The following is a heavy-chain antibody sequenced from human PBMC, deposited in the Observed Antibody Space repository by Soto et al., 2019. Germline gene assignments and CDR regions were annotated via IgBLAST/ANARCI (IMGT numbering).Heavy chain of an antibody. CDR2: IKSKTDGGTT. Sequence: EVQLVESGGGLVKPGGSLRLSCAASGFTFSNAWMSWVRQAPGKGLEWVGRIKSKTDGGTTDYAAPVKGRFTISRDDSKNTLYLQMNSLKTEDTAVYYCTASIAVAGTAYWCQGTLVTVSS. CDR1: GFTFSNAW. CDR3: TASIAVAGTAY. J-gene: IGHJ4*02. V-gene: IGHV3-15*01. D-gene: IGHD6-19*01.